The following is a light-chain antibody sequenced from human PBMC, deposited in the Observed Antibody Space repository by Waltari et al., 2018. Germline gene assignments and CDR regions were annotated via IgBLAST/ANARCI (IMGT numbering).Light chain of an antibody. CDR3: MQSIQMPLT. J-gene: IGKJ4*01. CDR1: QSLRHTDGKRY. V-gene: IGKV2D-29*01. Sequence: DVVITQTPVSLSVTPGQPASISCKSSQSLRHTDGKRYLYWYLQKPGQPPQLLIHEVSKRFSGVPDRFSGSGSGTDFTLKISRVEAEDVGVYYCMQSIQMPLTFGGGTKVEIK. CDR2: EVS.